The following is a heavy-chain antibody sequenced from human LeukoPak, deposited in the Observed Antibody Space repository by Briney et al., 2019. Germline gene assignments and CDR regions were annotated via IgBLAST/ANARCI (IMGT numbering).Heavy chain of an antibody. J-gene: IGHJ3*02. D-gene: IGHD4-17*01. V-gene: IGHV3-23*01. CDR3: AKDPNGDYIGTFDI. CDR1: GFSFDEYA. CDR2: ISGNGGST. Sequence: GGSLRLSCAASGFSFDEYAMHWVRQAPGKGLAGVSSISGNGGSTQYADSVQGRFAISRDNSKNTLYLQMNSLRAEDTAVYFCAKDPNGDYIGTFDIWGQGTMVTVPS.